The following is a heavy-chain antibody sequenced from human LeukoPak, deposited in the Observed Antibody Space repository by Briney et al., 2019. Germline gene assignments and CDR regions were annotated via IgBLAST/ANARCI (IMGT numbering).Heavy chain of an antibody. CDR1: GGTFISYA. CDR3: ARGRAGRYGMDV. CDR2: IIPIFGTA. J-gene: IGHJ6*02. V-gene: IGHV1-69*13. Sequence: SVTVSRKASGGTFISYAISWVRQAPGQGLEWMGGIIPIFGTANYAQKFQGRVTITADESTSTAYMELSSLRSEDTAVYYCARGRAGRYGMDVWGQGTTVTVSS. D-gene: IGHD1-26*01.